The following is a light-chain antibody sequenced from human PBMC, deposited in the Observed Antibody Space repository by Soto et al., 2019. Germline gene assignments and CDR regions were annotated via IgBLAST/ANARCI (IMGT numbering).Light chain of an antibody. Sequence: QSVLTQPASVSGSPGQSITISCAGTTSDIGVYNFVSWYQQLPGKAPKLVISEVSNRPSGVSSRFSGSKSGNTASLTISGLQTEDEADYYCSSYTTSSPLYVFGTGTKLTVL. CDR2: EVS. J-gene: IGLJ1*01. V-gene: IGLV2-14*01. CDR1: TSDIGVYNF. CDR3: SSYTTSSPLYV.